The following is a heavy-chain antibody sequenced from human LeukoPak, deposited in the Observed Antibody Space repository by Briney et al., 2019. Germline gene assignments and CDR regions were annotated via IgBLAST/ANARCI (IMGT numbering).Heavy chain of an antibody. CDR2: ISYDGSAK. Sequence: GGSLRLSCAASGFTFSIYAIHWVRQAPGKGLEWLAVISYDGSAKYYADSVRGRFTISRDNAKNSLYLQLNSLRAEDTAVYYCASGAIGAAGRDDDYWGQGTLVTVSS. D-gene: IGHD6-13*01. CDR3: ASGAIGAAGRDDDY. CDR1: GFTFSIYA. V-gene: IGHV3-30-3*01. J-gene: IGHJ4*02.